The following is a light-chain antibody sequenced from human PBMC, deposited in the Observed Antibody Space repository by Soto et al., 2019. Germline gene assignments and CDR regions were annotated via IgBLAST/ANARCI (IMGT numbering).Light chain of an antibody. V-gene: IGKV3-20*01. CDR3: QQYSSYPLT. CDR1: QTVRNNY. J-gene: IGKJ4*01. Sequence: FVLTQSTGTLSLSPGERATLSSRASQTVRNNYLAWYQQKPGQAPRLLIYDASSRATGIPDRLSGGGSGTDFTLTISRLEPEEGAVYYGQQYSSYPLTFGGGTKVDI. CDR2: DAS.